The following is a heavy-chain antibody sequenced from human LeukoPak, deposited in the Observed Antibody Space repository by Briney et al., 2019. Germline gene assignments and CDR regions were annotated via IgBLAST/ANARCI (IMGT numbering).Heavy chain of an antibody. CDR1: GGSISSYY. CDR2: IYYSGST. V-gene: IGHV4-59*08. D-gene: IGHD6-13*01. Sequence: PSETLSLTCTVSGGSISSYYWSWIRQPPGKGLEWIGYIYYSGSTNYNPSLKSRVTISVDTSKNQFSLKLSSVTAADTAVYYCARGDTLYGSSAHAGYWGQGTLVTVSS. CDR3: ARGDTLYGSSAHAGY. J-gene: IGHJ4*02.